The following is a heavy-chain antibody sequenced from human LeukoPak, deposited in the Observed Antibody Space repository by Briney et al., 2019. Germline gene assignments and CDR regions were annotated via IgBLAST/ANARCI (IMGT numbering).Heavy chain of an antibody. D-gene: IGHD3-10*01. Sequence: SETLSLTCTVSGGSISSYYWSWIRQPPGKGLEWIGYIYYSGSTNYNPSLKSRVTISVDTSKNQFSLKLSSVTAADTAVYYCAGVGYGLASFDYWGQGTLVTVSS. V-gene: IGHV4-59*01. CDR3: AGVGYGLASFDY. CDR1: GGSISSYY. CDR2: IYYSGST. J-gene: IGHJ4*02.